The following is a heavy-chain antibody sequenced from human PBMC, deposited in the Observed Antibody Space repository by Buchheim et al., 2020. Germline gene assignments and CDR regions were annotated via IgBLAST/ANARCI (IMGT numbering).Heavy chain of an antibody. V-gene: IGHV3-23*01. J-gene: IGHJ6*02. CDR3: AKRGGGYCSSTSCRFSYGMDV. CDR1: GFTFSSYA. Sequence: EVQLLESGGGLVQPGGSLRLSCAASGFTFSSYAMSWVRQAPGKGLEWVSAISGSGGSTYYADSVKGRFTIPRDNSKNTLYLQMNSLRAEDTAVYYCAKRGGGYCSSTSCRFSYGMDVWGQGTT. D-gene: IGHD2-2*01. CDR2: ISGSGGST.